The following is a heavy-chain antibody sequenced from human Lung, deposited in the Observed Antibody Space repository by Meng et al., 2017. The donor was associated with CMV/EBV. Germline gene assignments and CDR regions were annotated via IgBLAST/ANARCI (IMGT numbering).Heavy chain of an antibody. V-gene: IGHV1-8*01. D-gene: IGHD2-15*01. J-gene: IGHJ5*02. CDR2: RNPNSGNT. CDR3: ATGYCSGGSCPVFDP. CDR1: VYTVTSYG. Sequence: GAGVRMVESSVTVSCKASVYTVTSYGIYWMRQATGQGHGWMGWRNPNSGNTSYAQKFQGRVTMTRITSISTAYMELSSLRSEDTAVYYCATGYCSGGSCPVFDPWGQGTLVTVSS.